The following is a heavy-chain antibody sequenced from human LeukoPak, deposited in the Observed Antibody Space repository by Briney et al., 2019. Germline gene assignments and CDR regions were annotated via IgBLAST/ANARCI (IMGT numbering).Heavy chain of an antibody. J-gene: IGHJ4*02. D-gene: IGHD2-2*01. CDR2: INPNSGGT. Sequence: ASVKVSCKASGYTFTGYYIHWVRQAPGQGLVWMGWINPNSGGTEFAQKFQGRVTMTRDTSISTAYMELSRLRPDDTAVYYCARGGEVCSSTSCYRGHGYWGQGTLVTVSS. CDR1: GYTFTGYY. V-gene: IGHV1-2*02. CDR3: ARGGEVCSSTSCYRGHGY.